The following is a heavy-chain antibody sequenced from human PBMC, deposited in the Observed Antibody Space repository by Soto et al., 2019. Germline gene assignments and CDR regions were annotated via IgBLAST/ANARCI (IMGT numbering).Heavy chain of an antibody. Sequence: QITLKESGPTLVKPTQTLTLTCTFSGFSLSISGVGVGWIRQPPGKALEWLALIYWDDDKRYSPSLKSRLTITKDTPKNQVVLTMTNMDPVDTATYYCAHSLIVLVPAAPNYYGMDVWGQGTTVTVSS. V-gene: IGHV2-5*02. D-gene: IGHD2-2*01. CDR1: GFSLSISGVG. J-gene: IGHJ6*02. CDR3: AHSLIVLVPAAPNYYGMDV. CDR2: IYWDDDK.